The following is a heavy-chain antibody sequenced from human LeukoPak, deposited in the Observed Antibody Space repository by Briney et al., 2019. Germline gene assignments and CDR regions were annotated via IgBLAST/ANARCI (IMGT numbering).Heavy chain of an antibody. V-gene: IGHV3-30*04. J-gene: IGHJ6*02. CDR3: ARDRIAAAGTEYYYYGMDV. CDR2: ISYDGSNK. CDR1: GFTFSSYA. D-gene: IGHD6-13*01. Sequence: GGSLRLSCAASGFTFSSYAMHWVRQAPGKGLEWVAVISYDGSNKYYADSVKGRFTISRDNSKNTLYLQMNSLRAEDMAVYYCARDRIAAAGTEYYYYGMDVWGQGTTVTVSS.